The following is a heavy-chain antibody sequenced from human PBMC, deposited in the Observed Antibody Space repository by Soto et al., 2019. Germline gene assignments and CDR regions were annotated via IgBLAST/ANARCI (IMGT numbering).Heavy chain of an antibody. CDR2: ISGSGGST. CDR3: AKDQSSGWYLGWFDP. Sequence: GGSLRLSCAASGITFSSYAMSWVRQAPGKGLEWVSAISGSGGSTYYADSVKGRFTISRDNSKNTLYLQMNSLRAEDTAVYYCAKDQSSGWYLGWFDPWGQGTLVTVSS. J-gene: IGHJ5*02. V-gene: IGHV3-23*01. D-gene: IGHD6-19*01. CDR1: GITFSSYA.